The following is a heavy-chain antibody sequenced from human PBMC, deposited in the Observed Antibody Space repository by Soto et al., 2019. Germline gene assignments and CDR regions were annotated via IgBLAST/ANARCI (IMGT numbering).Heavy chain of an antibody. Sequence: QVQLVQSGAEVKKPGASVKVSCKTSGYTFAAYYIHWIRQAPGQGLELMGWINLTSGGTVYAHNFPDRVTMTRDTSISTAYMELRRLNSDDTAVYYCARDPDYGDYWGYFFDSWGQGTPVTVSS. J-gene: IGHJ4*02. CDR1: GYTFAAYY. V-gene: IGHV1-2*07. CDR3: ARDPDYGDYWGYFFDS. CDR2: INLTSGGT. D-gene: IGHD4-17*01.